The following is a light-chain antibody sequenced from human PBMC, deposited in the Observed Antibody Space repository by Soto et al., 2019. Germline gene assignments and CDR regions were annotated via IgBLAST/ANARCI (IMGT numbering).Light chain of an antibody. CDR1: SSDVGSYNL. V-gene: IGLV2-23*03. CDR3: CSYAGRSTFWV. J-gene: IGLJ3*02. CDR2: EGS. Sequence: QSALTQPASVSGSPGQSITISCTGTSSDVGSYNLVSWYQQHPGKAPKLMIYEGSKRPSGVSNRFSGSKSGNTASLTISGLQAEDEADYYCCSYAGRSTFWVFGVGTKLTVL.